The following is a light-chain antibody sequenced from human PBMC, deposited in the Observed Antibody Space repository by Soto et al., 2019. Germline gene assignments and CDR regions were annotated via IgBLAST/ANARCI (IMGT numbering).Light chain of an antibody. CDR2: GAY. CDR3: KKYNNWPRK. Sequence: IEMTQPPATLSVSPGERATPSCMASQSVSSDLAWYHQKPGQAPRLIIYGAYTRATGITARFSGSGSGTEFTLTIKSMQSEDFAVYYCKKYNNWPRKCGHGTKGDIK. V-gene: IGKV3-15*01. J-gene: IGKJ1*01. CDR1: QSVSSD.